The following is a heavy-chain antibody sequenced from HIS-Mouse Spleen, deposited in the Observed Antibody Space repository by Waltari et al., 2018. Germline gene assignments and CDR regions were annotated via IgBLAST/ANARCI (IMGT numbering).Heavy chain of an antibody. CDR1: GGSFSGYY. Sequence: QVQLQQWGAGLLKPPETLYLPCAVEGGSFSGYYWGSVRQPPGKGPEWIGEINHSGSTNYNPSLKSRVTISVDTSKNQFSLKLSSVTAADTAVYYCARVRTGDPSYWYFDLWGRGTLVTVSS. CDR3: ARVRTGDPSYWYFDL. D-gene: IGHD7-27*01. CDR2: INHSGST. J-gene: IGHJ2*01. V-gene: IGHV4-34*01.